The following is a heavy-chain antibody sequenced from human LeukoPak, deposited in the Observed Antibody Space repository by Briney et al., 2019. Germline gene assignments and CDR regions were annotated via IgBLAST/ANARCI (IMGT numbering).Heavy chain of an antibody. J-gene: IGHJ4*02. Sequence: GGSLRLSCAASGFIFSGFWMTWVGRDPGKGLEWVANIKQDGTEKYYVDSVKGRFTISRDNAKNSLYLQMNSLRVEDTAVYYCVRGKGDDYWGQGTLVTVSS. V-gene: IGHV3-7*03. CDR2: IKQDGTEK. CDR1: GFIFSGFW. CDR3: VRGKGDDY. D-gene: IGHD3-16*01.